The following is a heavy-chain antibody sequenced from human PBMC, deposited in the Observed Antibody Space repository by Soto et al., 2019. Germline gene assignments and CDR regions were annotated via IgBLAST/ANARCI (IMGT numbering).Heavy chain of an antibody. V-gene: IGHV4-59*08. Sequence: SETLSLTCAVSGASINDYYWAWIRQPPGKGLEWIAYSHYTGSTHYNPSLKSRVTMSVDTSKNQFSLKLNSVTAADTAVYYCARGFAIGWYTYFFDLWGQGPLVTVSS. J-gene: IGHJ4*02. CDR2: SHYTGST. D-gene: IGHD6-19*01. CDR1: GASINDYY. CDR3: ARGFAIGWYTYFFDL.